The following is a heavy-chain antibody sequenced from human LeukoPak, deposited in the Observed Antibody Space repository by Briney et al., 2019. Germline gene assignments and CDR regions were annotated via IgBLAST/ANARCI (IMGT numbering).Heavy chain of an antibody. Sequence: GGSLRLSCAASGFAFSNYWMHWVRQAPGTGLEWVSRINSYGSNTTYADSVQGRFTISRDNAKNTLSLQMNSLRDDDTAVYYCGRSVYSYNANLFDRWGQGSLVTVPS. D-gene: IGHD5-24*01. CDR1: GFAFSNYW. V-gene: IGHV3-74*01. CDR3: GRSVYSYNANLFDR. J-gene: IGHJ5*02. CDR2: INSYGSNT.